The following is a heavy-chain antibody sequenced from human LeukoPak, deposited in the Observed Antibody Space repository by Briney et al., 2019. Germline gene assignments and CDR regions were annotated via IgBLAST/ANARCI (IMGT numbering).Heavy chain of an antibody. CDR3: ARDFEGSDAFDI. J-gene: IGHJ3*02. D-gene: IGHD3-9*01. Sequence: PSETLSLTCTVSGGSISSYYWSWIRQPPGKGLEWIGYIYYSGSTNYNPSLKSRVTISVDTSKNQFSLKLSSVTAADTAVYYCARDFEGSDAFDIWGQGTMVTVSS. V-gene: IGHV4-59*01. CDR2: IYYSGST. CDR1: GGSISSYY.